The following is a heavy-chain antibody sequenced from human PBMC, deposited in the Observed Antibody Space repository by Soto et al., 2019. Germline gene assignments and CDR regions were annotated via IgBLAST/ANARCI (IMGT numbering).Heavy chain of an antibody. CDR3: ACVSHIVLMVYAPDIFDY. J-gene: IGHJ4*01. CDR2: ISAYNGNT. D-gene: IGHD2-8*01. Sequence: GASVKVSCKASGYTFTSYGISWVRQAPGQGLEWMGWISAYNGNTNYAQKLQGRVTMTTDTSTSTAYMELRSLRSDDTAVFYFACVSHIVLMVYAPDIFDYWGHGTLVTVSS. CDR1: GYTFTSYG. V-gene: IGHV1-18*01.